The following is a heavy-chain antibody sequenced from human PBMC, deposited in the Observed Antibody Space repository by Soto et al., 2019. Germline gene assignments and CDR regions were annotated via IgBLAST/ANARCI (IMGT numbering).Heavy chain of an antibody. CDR3: ARHTDCGSGSSCLGSDNMDTDAFDI. V-gene: IGHV4-39*01. CDR2: IYYSGNI. CDR1: GGSISSDIHY. J-gene: IGHJ3*02. Sequence: QLQLQESGPGLVKPSETLSLTCTVSGGSISSDIHYWGWIRQPPGKGLEWIGTIYYSGNIYNNPSSRTRVTVTMDTSKKQFALRLTSVTAADTAVYYCARHTDCGSGSSCLGSDNMDTDAFDIWGQGTMVTVS. D-gene: IGHD3-10*01.